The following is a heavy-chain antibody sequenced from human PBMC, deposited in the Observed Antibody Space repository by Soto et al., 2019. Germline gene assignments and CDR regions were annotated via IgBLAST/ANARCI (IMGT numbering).Heavy chain of an antibody. CDR3: AKASKGYTGYDLDF. Sequence: EVQLLESGGDLVQPGGSLRLSCAASGFSFGGYAMNWVRQAPGKGLEWVSALSGSGATKYYSDSVRGRFTISRDNFRDTLYLKMTNLRAEDTDIYFCAKASKGYTGYDLDFLGQGNRVTDSP. CDR1: GFSFGGYA. J-gene: IGHJ4*02. D-gene: IGHD5-12*01. V-gene: IGHV3-23*01. CDR2: LSGSGATK.